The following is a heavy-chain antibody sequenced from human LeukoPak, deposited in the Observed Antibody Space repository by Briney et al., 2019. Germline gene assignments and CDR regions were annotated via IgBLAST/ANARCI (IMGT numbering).Heavy chain of an antibody. J-gene: IGHJ6*03. CDR3: ARDPYSGNYGNYYYYYMDV. CDR2: ISYDGSHK. Sequence: PGGSLRLSCAASGFTFRSYAMHWVRQAPGKGLEWVALISYDGSHKYYADSVKGRFTISRDNAKNSLYLQMNSLGPEDTAVYYCARDPYSGNYGNYYYYYMDVWGKGTTVTISS. CDR1: GFTFRSYA. D-gene: IGHD1-26*01. V-gene: IGHV3-30*04.